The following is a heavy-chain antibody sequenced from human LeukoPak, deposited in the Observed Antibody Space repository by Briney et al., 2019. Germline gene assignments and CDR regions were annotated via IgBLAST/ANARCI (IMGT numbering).Heavy chain of an antibody. Sequence: GGSLRLSCAASGFTLSSSAMNWVRQAPGKGLEWVSVISGSGSSDTYYADSVRGRFTISRDNSKNTLYLQMNSLRAEDTAIYYCAKGPTRGYWSQGTLVTVSS. V-gene: IGHV3-23*01. J-gene: IGHJ4*02. CDR1: GFTLSSSA. CDR2: ISGSGSSDT. CDR3: AKGPTRGY. D-gene: IGHD1-26*01.